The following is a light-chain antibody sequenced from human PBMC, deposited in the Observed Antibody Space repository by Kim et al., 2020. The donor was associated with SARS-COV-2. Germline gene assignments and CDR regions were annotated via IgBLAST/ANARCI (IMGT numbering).Light chain of an antibody. Sequence: SVALGQTARITCGGNNMVSKNVHWYQQKPGQAPVLVIYRDSNRPSGIPERFSGSNSGNTATLTISRAQAGDEADYYCQVWDSSTWVFGGGTQLTVL. V-gene: IGLV3-9*01. CDR1: NMVSKN. CDR3: QVWDSSTWV. J-gene: IGLJ3*02. CDR2: RDS.